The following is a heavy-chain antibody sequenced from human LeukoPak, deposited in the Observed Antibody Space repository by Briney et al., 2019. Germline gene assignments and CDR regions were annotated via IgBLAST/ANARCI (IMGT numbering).Heavy chain of an antibody. CDR3: ARHATHYGSLDY. CDR1: GGSISSYY. CDR2: IYYSGST. V-gene: IGHV4-59*08. J-gene: IGHJ4*02. D-gene: IGHD3-10*01. Sequence: PSETLSLTCTVSGGSISSYYWSWIRQPPGKGLEWIGYIYYSGSTNYNPSLKSRVTISVDTSKNQFSLKLSSVTAADTAVYYCARHATHYGSLDYWGQGTLVTVSS.